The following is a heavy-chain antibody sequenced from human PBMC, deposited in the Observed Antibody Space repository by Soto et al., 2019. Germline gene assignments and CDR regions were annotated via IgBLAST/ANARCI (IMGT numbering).Heavy chain of an antibody. Sequence: QVEMVQSGAEVKKPGSSVKVSCQASEDTFRNYAISWVRQAPGQGLEWMGGIIPIFGTANYAQKFQGRGTITSNTSANTVYLELSNLRSEDTSVYYCASTKYDSSAYYYWYLGLWGRGTLVTVSS. D-gene: IGHD3-22*01. CDR1: EDTFRNYA. CDR3: ASTKYDSSAYYYWYLGL. J-gene: IGHJ2*01. CDR2: IIPIFGTA. V-gene: IGHV1-69*06.